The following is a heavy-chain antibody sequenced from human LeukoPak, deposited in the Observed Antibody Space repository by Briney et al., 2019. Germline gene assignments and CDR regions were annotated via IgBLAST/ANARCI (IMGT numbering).Heavy chain of an antibody. D-gene: IGHD1-26*01. CDR2: INPNSGGT. CDR3: ARKSRYYDAFDI. J-gene: IGHJ3*02. Sequence: GASVKVSCKASGYTFTGYYMHWVRQAPGQGLEWMGWINPNSGGTNYAQKFQGRVTMTRDTSISTAYMELRSLRSDDTAVYYCARKSRYYDAFDIWGQGTMVTVSS. CDR1: GYTFTGYY. V-gene: IGHV1-2*02.